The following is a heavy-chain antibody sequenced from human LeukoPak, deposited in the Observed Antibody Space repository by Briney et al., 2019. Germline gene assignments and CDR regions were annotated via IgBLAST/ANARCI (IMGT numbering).Heavy chain of an antibody. CDR1: GFTFSSYA. D-gene: IGHD2-2*01. Sequence: GGSLRLSCAASGFTFSSYAMHWVRQAPGKGLEWVSAISGSGGSTYYADSVKGRFTISRDTSKNTLYLQMNSLRAEDTAVYYCAKVQRDGRYCSSTSCYFLDAFDTWAKGQWSPSLQ. CDR3: AKVQRDGRYCSSTSCYFLDAFDT. CDR2: ISGSGGST. V-gene: IGHV3-23*01. J-gene: IGHJ3*02.